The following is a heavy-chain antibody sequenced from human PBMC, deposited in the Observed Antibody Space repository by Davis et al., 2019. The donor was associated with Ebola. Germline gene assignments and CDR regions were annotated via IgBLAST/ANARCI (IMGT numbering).Heavy chain of an antibody. D-gene: IGHD1-14*01. J-gene: IGHJ6*02. Sequence: GGSLRLSCAASGFTFSSYSMNWVRQAPGKGLEWVSYISSSSSTIYYADSVKGRFTISRDNAKNPLYLQMNSLRAEDTAVYYCARRLNQRPYYYGMDVWGQGTTVTVSS. CDR3: ARRLNQRPYYYGMDV. V-gene: IGHV3-48*01. CDR2: ISSSSSTI. CDR1: GFTFSSYS.